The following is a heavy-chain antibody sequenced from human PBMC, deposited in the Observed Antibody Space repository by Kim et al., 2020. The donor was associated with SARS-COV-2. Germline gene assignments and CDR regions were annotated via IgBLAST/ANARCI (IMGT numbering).Heavy chain of an antibody. Sequence: GGSLRLSCAASGFTFSNDLMYWVRQAPGKGPVWVSRINSDGSTTHYADSVKGRSTISRDNAKNTRHLQMNSLRAEDTAVYYCARGWGAAWFFESWGQGTLVTVSS. CDR2: INSDGSTT. D-gene: IGHD3-9*01. J-gene: IGHJ4*02. V-gene: IGHV3-74*01. CDR3: ARGWGAAWFFES. CDR1: GFTFSNDL.